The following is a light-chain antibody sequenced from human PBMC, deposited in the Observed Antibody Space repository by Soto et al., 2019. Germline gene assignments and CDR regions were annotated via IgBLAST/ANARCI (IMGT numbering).Light chain of an antibody. V-gene: IGLV2-18*02. J-gene: IGLJ3*02. CDR1: SSDVGSYNR. CDR2: EVS. CDR3: SSFTTTSTWV. Sequence: QSALTQPPSVSGSPGQSVTISCTGTSSDVGSYNRVSWYQQPPGTAPKLMIYEVSNRPSGVPDRFSGSKSGNTASLTISGLRAEDEADYYCSSFTTTSTWVFGGGTKVTVL.